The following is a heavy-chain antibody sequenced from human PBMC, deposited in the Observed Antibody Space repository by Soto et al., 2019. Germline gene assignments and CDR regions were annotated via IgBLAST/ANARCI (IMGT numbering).Heavy chain of an antibody. V-gene: IGHV3-23*01. CDR2: VSGDGYAS. CDR1: GFTFSSNA. J-gene: IGHJ4*03. Sequence: EVRLLESGGGLVQPGGSLRLSCAGSGFTFSSNAMSWVRQAPGKGLEWVSSVSGDGYASDYADSVKGRLTVSRHNSKNTLYLQMNSLRAEDTAVYYCAKRHYYGSGSFAIATWGQGTLVTVSS. CDR3: AKRHYYGSGSFAIAT. D-gene: IGHD3-10*01.